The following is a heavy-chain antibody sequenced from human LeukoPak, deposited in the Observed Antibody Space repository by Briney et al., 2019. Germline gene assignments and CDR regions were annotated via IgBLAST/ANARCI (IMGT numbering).Heavy chain of an antibody. CDR3: ARASRATPGYP. J-gene: IGHJ5*02. V-gene: IGHV3-7*01. D-gene: IGHD1-26*01. Sequence: PGGSLRLSCAASGFTFSSYWMRWVRQAPGKGLEWVVNIKQDGSDKYYVDSVKGRFTISRDNAKNSLYLQMNSLRAEDTAVYYCARASRATPGYPWGQGTLVTVSS. CDR2: IKQDGSDK. CDR1: GFTFSSYW.